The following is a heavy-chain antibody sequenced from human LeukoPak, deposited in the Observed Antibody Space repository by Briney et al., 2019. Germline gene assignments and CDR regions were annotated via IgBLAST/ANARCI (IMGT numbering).Heavy chain of an antibody. CDR2: IGAYNVNT. D-gene: IGHD3-22*01. J-gene: IGHJ4*02. V-gene: IGHV1-18*01. Sequence: ASVKVSCKASGYTFTSYGISWARQAPGQGLEWMGWIGAYNVNTNYAQKLQGRVTMTTDTSTSTAYMELRGLRSDDTAVYYCARDYYDSSGYRQNYFDYWGQGTLVTVSS. CDR1: GYTFTSYG. CDR3: ARDYYDSSGYRQNYFDY.